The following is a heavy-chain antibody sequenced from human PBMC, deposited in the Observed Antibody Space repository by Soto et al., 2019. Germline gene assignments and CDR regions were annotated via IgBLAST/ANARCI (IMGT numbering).Heavy chain of an antibody. CDR3: ARGYGIAAAATNWFDP. D-gene: IGHD6-13*01. Sequence: QVQLVQSGAEVKKPGSSVKVSCKASGGTFSSYAISWVRQAPGQGLEWMGGIIPIFGTANYAQKFQGRVTITGGESTSTAYMELSRLRSEDTAVYYCARGYGIAAAATNWFDPWGQGTLVTVSS. CDR2: IIPIFGTA. J-gene: IGHJ5*02. CDR1: GGTFSSYA. V-gene: IGHV1-69*12.